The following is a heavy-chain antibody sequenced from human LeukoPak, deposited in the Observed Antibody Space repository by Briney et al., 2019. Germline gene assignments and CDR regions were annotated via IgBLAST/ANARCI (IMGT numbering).Heavy chain of an antibody. Sequence: GGSLRLSCAASGFTFSSYGMHWVRQAPGKGLEWVAGISWNSGSIGYADSVKGRFTISRDNAKNSLYLQMNSLRAEDTALYYCAKVQPRVLMVYAGHYFDYWGQGTLVTVSS. V-gene: IGHV3-9*01. CDR3: AKVQPRVLMVYAGHYFDY. J-gene: IGHJ4*02. CDR1: GFTFSSYG. D-gene: IGHD2-8*01. CDR2: ISWNSGSI.